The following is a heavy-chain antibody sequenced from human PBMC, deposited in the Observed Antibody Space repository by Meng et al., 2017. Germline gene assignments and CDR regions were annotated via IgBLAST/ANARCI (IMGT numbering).Heavy chain of an antibody. CDR1: GFTFSSYS. CDR2: ISSSSGYI. CDR3: ARDQLGLGYCSSTNCYEFDD. D-gene: IGHD2-2*01. Sequence: LSLTCAASGFTFSSYSINWVRPAPGKGLEWGSSISSSSGYIYYADSVKGRFTISRDNAKNSLYLQMNSLRAEDTAVYYFARDQLGLGYCSSTNCYEFDDWGQGTLVTVSS. J-gene: IGHJ4*01. V-gene: IGHV3-21*01.